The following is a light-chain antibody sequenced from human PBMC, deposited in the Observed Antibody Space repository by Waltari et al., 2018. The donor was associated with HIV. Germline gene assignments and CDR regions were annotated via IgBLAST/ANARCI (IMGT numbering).Light chain of an antibody. CDR2: GND. V-gene: IGLV1-51*01. J-gene: IGLJ3*02. CDR1: TSNIGENY. Sequence: QSVLTQPPSVSAAPGQKVTISCSGRTSNIGENYVSWYQQLPGTAPKLLMYGNDKRPSGIPDRFSGSKSGTSATLDITGVQSGDGADYYCETWENSLSAGVFGGGTKLTVL. CDR3: ETWENSLSAGV.